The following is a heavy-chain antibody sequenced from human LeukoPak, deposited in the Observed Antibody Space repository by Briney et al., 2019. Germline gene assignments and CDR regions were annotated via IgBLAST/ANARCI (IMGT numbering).Heavy chain of an antibody. CDR2: IWYDGSQK. CDR1: GITFSTSG. J-gene: IGHJ6*02. CDR3: ARVITTARHYYYYYGMDV. Sequence: GGSLRLSCATSGITFSTSGMHWVRQAPGKGLEWVAVIWYDGSQKYYADSVKGRFTISRDNSKNTLYLQMNSLRAEDTAVYYCARVITTARHYYYYYGMDVWGQGTTVTVSS. D-gene: IGHD6-6*01. V-gene: IGHV3-30*19.